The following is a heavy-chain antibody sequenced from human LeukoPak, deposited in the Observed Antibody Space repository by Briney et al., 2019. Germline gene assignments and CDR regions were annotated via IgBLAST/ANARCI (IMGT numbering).Heavy chain of an antibody. CDR2: IHYTGST. CDR1: GGSISSYY. J-gene: IGHJ5*02. V-gene: IGHV4-59*01. D-gene: IGHD3-10*01. CDR3: ARVPPGSGENWFDR. Sequence: PSETLSLTCTVSGGSISSYYWSWIRQSPGKGLECIGYIHYTGSTNYNPSLKSRVTISVEASKNQFSLKLKSVTAADTAVYYCARVPPGSGENWFDRWGQGTLVTVSS.